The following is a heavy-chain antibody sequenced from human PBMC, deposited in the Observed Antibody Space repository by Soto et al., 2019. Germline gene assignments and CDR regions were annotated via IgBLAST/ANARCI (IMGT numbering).Heavy chain of an antibody. Sequence: QVQLVESGGGVVQPGRSLRLSCAASGFTFSSYGMHWVRQAPGKGLEGVAVIWYDGSNKYYAASVKGRFTISRDNSKNTLYLQMNSLRAEDTAVYYCARDRGYFDYGGQGTLVTVSS. D-gene: IGHD3-10*01. V-gene: IGHV3-33*01. CDR1: GFTFSSYG. J-gene: IGHJ4*02. CDR3: ARDRGYFDY. CDR2: IWYDGSNK.